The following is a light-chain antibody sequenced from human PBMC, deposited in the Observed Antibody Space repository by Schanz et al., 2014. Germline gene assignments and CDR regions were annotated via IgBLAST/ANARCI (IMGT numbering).Light chain of an antibody. V-gene: IGKV3D-15*01. CDR3: QQYDNWPPWT. CDR2: GAS. CDR1: QSVSNN. Sequence: EIVLTQSPGTLSLSPGERATLSCRASQSVSNNLAWYQQKPGQAPRLLIYGASNRATGIPDRFSGSGSGTDFTLTISSLQSEDFAVYYCQQYDNWPPWTFGQGTKVEIK. J-gene: IGKJ1*01.